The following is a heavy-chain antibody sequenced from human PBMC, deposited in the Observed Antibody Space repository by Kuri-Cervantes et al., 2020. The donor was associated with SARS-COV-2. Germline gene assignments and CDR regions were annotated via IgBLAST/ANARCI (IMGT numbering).Heavy chain of an antibody. CDR3: ARVVDTPYYYGMDV. CDR1: GYSISSGYY. CDR2: IYHSGST. D-gene: IGHD2-15*01. J-gene: IGHJ6*02. V-gene: IGHV4-38-2*01. Sequence: SETLSLTCAVSGYSISSGYYWGWIRQPPGKGLEWIGSIYHSGSTYYNPSLKSRVTISVDTSKNQFSLKLSSVTAADTAVYYCARVVDTPYYYGMDVWGQGTTVTVSS.